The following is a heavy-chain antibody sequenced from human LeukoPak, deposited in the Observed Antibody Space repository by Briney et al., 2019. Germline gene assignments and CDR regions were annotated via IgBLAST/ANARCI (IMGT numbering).Heavy chain of an antibody. J-gene: IGHJ6*03. CDR3: ARGYYMDV. Sequence: PSETLSLTCTVSGGSISSYYWSWIRQPPGKGLEWIGYNYYSGSTNYNPSLKSRVTISVDTSKNQFSLKLSSVTAADTAVYYCARGYYMDVWGKGTTVTVSS. CDR2: NYYSGST. V-gene: IGHV4-59*01. CDR1: GGSISSYY.